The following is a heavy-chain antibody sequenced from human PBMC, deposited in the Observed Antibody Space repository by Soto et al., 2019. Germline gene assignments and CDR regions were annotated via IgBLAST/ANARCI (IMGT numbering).Heavy chain of an antibody. CDR2: MNPNSGNT. J-gene: IGHJ4*02. CDR3: VSSSWYEDIDY. Sequence: ASLKVSCKASGYTFTSYYINWVRQATVQGLEWMVWMNPNSGNTGYAQKFQGRVTMTRNTSISTAYMELSSLRSEDTAVYYCVSSSWYEDIDYWGQATLLTVSS. D-gene: IGHD6-13*01. CDR1: GYTFTSYY. V-gene: IGHV1-8*01.